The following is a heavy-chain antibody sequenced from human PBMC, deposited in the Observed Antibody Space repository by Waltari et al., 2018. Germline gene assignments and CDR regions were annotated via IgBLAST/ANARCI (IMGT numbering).Heavy chain of an antibody. V-gene: IGHV5-51*01. CDR3: ARPHEGDSSGATGAFDI. CDR2: IYPGDSDT. Sequence: EVQLVQSGAEVKKPGESLKISCKGSGYSFTSYWLGWVRQMPGKGLEWMGIIYPGDSDTRYRPSFQGQVTISADKSISTAYLQWSSLKASDTAMYYCARPHEGDSSGATGAFDIWGQGTMVTVSS. D-gene: IGHD3-22*01. CDR1: GYSFTSYW. J-gene: IGHJ3*02.